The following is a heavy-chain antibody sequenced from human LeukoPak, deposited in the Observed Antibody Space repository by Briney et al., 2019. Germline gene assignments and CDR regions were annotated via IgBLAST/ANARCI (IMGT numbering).Heavy chain of an antibody. Sequence: AASVKVSCKTSGYTFTYYYMHWVRQAPGQGLEWMGMINPSDGSTSYAQKFQGRVTMTRDTSTSTVYMELSSLRSEDTAVYYCAREAGATDYWGQGTLVTVSS. CDR1: GYTFTYYY. CDR2: INPSDGST. J-gene: IGHJ4*02. V-gene: IGHV1-46*01. D-gene: IGHD1-26*01. CDR3: AREAGATDY.